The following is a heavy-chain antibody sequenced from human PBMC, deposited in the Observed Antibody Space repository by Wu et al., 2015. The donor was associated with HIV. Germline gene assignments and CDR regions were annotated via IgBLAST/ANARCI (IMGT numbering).Heavy chain of an antibody. CDR3: ARGSVVVAAATRYFDL. D-gene: IGHD2-15*01. J-gene: IGHJ2*01. V-gene: IGHV1-46*01. CDR2: INPSGGST. Sequence: QVQLVQSGAEVKKPGASVKVSCKASGYTFTSYYMHWVRQAPGQGLEWMGIINPSGGSTSYAQKFQGRVTMTRDTSTSTVYMELSSLRSEDTAVYYCARGSVVVAAATRYFDLWGRGTLVTVSS. CDR1: GYTFTSYY.